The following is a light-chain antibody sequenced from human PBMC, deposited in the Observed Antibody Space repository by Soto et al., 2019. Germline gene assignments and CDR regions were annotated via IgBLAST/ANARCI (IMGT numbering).Light chain of an antibody. CDR2: AAS. CDR3: QQSYSTPWT. V-gene: IGKV1-39*01. CDR1: QPISNY. Sequence: DIQMTQSPSSRSASVGDRVTITCRASQPISNYLNWYQQKPGKAPNLLIYAASTLQSGLPSRFSGSGSGTDFTLTISSLQPEDFATYFCQQSYSTPWTLGQGTKVDIK. J-gene: IGKJ1*01.